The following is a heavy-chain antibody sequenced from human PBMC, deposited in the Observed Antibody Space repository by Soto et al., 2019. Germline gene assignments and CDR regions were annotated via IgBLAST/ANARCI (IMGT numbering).Heavy chain of an antibody. CDR3: ARVEEYSGYGFYYGMDV. CDR2: INAGNGNT. Sequence: ASVKVSCKASGYTFTSYAMHWVRQAPGQRLEWMGWINAGNGNTKYSQKFQGRVTITRDTSASTAYMELSSLRSEDTAVYYCARVEEYSGYGFYYGMDVWGQGTTVTVSS. CDR1: GYTFTSYA. V-gene: IGHV1-3*01. J-gene: IGHJ6*02. D-gene: IGHD5-12*01.